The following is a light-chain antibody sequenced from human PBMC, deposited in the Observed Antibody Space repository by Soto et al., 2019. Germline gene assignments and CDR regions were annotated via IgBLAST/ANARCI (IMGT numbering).Light chain of an antibody. J-gene: IGLJ1*01. CDR1: SSNIGAGYV. CDR3: QSYDNNSDYV. CDR2: SDN. V-gene: IGLV1-40*01. Sequence: QSVLTQPPSVSGAPGQRVTISCTGSSSNIGAGYVVHWYQQLPGAAPKLLIFSDNNRPSGVPDRFSGSKSGTSASLAITGLRAEVEADYYCQSYDNNSDYVFGAGTQLTVL.